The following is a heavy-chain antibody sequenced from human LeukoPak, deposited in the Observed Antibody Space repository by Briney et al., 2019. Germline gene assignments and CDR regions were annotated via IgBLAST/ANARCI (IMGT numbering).Heavy chain of an antibody. D-gene: IGHD1-26*01. CDR1: GYTFTGYY. V-gene: IGHV1-2*02. Sequence: RAASVKVSCKASGYTFTGYYMHWVRQAPGQGLEWMGWINPNSGGTNYAQKFQGRVTMTRDTSITTAYMELSRLRSDDTAVYYCARSSRYSGSPHLDYWGQGTLVTVSS. J-gene: IGHJ4*02. CDR3: ARSSRYSGSPHLDY. CDR2: INPNSGGT.